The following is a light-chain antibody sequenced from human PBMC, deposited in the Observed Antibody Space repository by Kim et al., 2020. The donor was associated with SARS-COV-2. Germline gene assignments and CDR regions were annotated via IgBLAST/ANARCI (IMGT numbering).Light chain of an antibody. CDR3: HQYSDWPPYS. CDR2: GTS. CDR1: QSVSSN. Sequence: VSPGERATLSCRASQSVSSNLAWYQQKPGQAPRLLIYGTSTRATGIPVRFSGSGSGTEFTLTISSLQSEDFALYYCHQYSDWPPYSFSQGTKLEI. V-gene: IGKV3-15*01. J-gene: IGKJ2*03.